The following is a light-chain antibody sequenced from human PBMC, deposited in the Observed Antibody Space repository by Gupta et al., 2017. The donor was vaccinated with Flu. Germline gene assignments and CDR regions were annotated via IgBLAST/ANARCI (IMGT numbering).Light chain of an antibody. V-gene: IGLV2-14*01. CDR2: EVI. J-gene: IGLJ3*02. Sequence: QSALTQPASVSGSPGQSITISCTGTSSDVGGYNYVSWYQHHPGKAPKLMIYEVINRPSGVSNRCSGSKSGNTASLTISGLQAEDEADYYCSSYTSRSSVEFGGGTKLPVL. CDR1: SSDVGGYNY. CDR3: SSYTSRSSVE.